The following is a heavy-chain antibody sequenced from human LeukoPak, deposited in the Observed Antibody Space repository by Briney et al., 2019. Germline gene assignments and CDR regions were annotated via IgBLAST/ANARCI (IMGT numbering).Heavy chain of an antibody. D-gene: IGHD5-18*01. V-gene: IGHV4-59*01. CDR2: IYYSGST. CDR3: ARAAWIQNYFDY. J-gene: IGHJ4*02. Sequence: SETLSLTCTVSGGSISSYYWRWIRQPPGKGLEWIGYIYYSGSTNYNPSLKSRVTISVDTSKNQFSLKLSSVTAADTAVYYCARAAWIQNYFDYWGQGTLVTVSS. CDR1: GGSISSYY.